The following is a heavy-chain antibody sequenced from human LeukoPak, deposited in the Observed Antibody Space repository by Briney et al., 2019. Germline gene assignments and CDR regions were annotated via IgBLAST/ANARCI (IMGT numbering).Heavy chain of an antibody. CDR1: AFTFSSYG. Sequence: GGSLRLSCAASAFTFSSYGMSWVRQAPGKGLEWVSAISGDGRDIFYADAVKGRFTISRDNSKNTLYLQMNSLRAEDTAVYYCARDAASSGWSPPGAVDSGGEGTMVTVSS. CDR2: ISGDGRDI. D-gene: IGHD6-19*01. J-gene: IGHJ3*02. V-gene: IGHV3-23*01. CDR3: ARDAASSGWSPPGAVDS.